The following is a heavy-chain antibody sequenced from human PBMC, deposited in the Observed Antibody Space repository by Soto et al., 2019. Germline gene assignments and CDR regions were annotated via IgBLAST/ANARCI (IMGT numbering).Heavy chain of an antibody. CDR3: AKDRRYYDSSGYYYYYGMDV. CDR1: GFTFSSYG. V-gene: IGHV3-30*18. J-gene: IGHJ6*02. Sequence: QVQLVESGGGVVQPGRSLRLSCAASGFTFSSYGMHGGRQAPGKGLEWVAVISYDGSNKYYADSVKGRFTISRDNSKNTLYLQMNSLRAEDTAVYYCAKDRRYYDSSGYYYYYGMDVWGQGTTVTVSS. CDR2: ISYDGSNK. D-gene: IGHD3-22*01.